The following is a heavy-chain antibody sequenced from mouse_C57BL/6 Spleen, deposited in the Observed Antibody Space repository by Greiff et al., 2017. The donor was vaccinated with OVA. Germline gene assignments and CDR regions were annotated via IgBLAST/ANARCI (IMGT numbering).Heavy chain of an antibody. CDR2: IDPANGNT. V-gene: IGHV14-3*01. CDR1: GFNIKNTY. Sequence: VHVKQSVAELVRPGASVKLSCTASGFNIKNTYMDWVKQRPEQGLEWIGRIDPANGNTKYAPKFQGKATITADTSSTTAYLQLSSLTSEDTALYSWASAFYYGGSYGYWYFDVWGTGTTVTVSS. D-gene: IGHD1-1*01. CDR3: ASAFYYGGSYGYWYFDV. J-gene: IGHJ1*03.